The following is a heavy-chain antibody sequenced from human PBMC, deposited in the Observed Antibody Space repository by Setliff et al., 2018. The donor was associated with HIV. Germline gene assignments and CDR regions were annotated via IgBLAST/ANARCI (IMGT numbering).Heavy chain of an antibody. CDR2: IYYSGTT. CDR1: GDSVSSASYY. D-gene: IGHD6-6*01. CDR3: ASEAWTTYRSSSGFYCYYMDV. Sequence: SETLSLTCTVSGDSVSSASYYWSWIRQPPGKGLEWIGYIYYSGTTKYNPSLKSRVTISVDTSKNQFSLKLSSVTAADTAVYYCASEAWTTYRSSSGFYCYYMDVGGKGTTVPVPS. J-gene: IGHJ6*03. V-gene: IGHV4-61*01.